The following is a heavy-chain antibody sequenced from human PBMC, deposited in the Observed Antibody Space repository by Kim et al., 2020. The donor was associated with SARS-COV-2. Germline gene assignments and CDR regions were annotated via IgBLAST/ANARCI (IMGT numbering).Heavy chain of an antibody. J-gene: IGHJ4*02. CDR3: ARVRGELSLSYFDD. Sequence: ASVKVSCKASGYSFTTFYIHWVRQAPGLGLEWMGIIDPRGGSPSYALKFLDRVTMTRDTSTSTVYMELSSLRSEDTAVYYCARVRGELSLSYFDDWGQGT. CDR1: GYSFTTFY. D-gene: IGHD3-16*02. CDR2: IDPRGGSP. V-gene: IGHV1-46*01.